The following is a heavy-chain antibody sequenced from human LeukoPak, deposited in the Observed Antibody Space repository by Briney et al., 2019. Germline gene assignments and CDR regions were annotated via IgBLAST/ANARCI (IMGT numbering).Heavy chain of an antibody. J-gene: IGHJ4*02. CDR3: ARGPFWVGTPSFDY. Sequence: PSETLSLTCAVYGGSFSGYYWSWIRQPPGKGLEWIGEINHSGSTNYNPSLKSRVTIPVDTSKNQFSLKLSSVTAADTAVYYCARGPFWVGTPSFDYWGQGTLVTVSS. CDR1: GGSFSGYY. CDR2: INHSGST. D-gene: IGHD1-1*01. V-gene: IGHV4-34*01.